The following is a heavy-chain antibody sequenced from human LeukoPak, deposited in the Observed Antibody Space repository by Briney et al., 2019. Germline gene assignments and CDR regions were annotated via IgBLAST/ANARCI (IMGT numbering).Heavy chain of an antibody. CDR3: ARDHWEEGTPFDY. J-gene: IGHJ4*02. CDR2: INPNSGGT. D-gene: IGHD1-26*01. CDR1: GYTFTCYY. V-gene: IGHV1-2*02. Sequence: ASVKVSCKASGYTFTCYYMHWVRQAPGQGLEWMGWINPNSGGTNYAQKFQGRVTMTRDTSISTAYMELSRLRSDDTAVYYCARDHWEEGTPFDYWGQGTLVTVSS.